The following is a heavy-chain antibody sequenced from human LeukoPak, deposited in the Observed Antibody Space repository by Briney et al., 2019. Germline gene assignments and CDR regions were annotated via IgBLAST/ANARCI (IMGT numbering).Heavy chain of an antibody. D-gene: IGHD2-21*01. CDR1: GFAFNTYG. V-gene: IGHV3-30*02. CDR2: VSLDGGTQ. CDR3: AKDVNSYCSGDCSDY. Sequence: GSLRLSCAASGFAFNTYGMHWVRQAPGKGLEWVAFVSLDGGTQYYADSVKGRFTISRDNSKDTVSLEMNSLRAEDTAVYYCAKDVNSYCSGDCSDYWGQGTLVTVSS. J-gene: IGHJ4*02.